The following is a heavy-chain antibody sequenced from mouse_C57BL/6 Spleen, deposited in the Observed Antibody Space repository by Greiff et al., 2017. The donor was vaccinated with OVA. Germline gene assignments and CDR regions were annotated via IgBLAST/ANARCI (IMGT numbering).Heavy chain of an antibody. J-gene: IGHJ1*03. CDR3: ARRDYYRYFDV. Sequence: VQLQQSGPELVKPGASVKISCKASGYAFSSSWMNWVKQRPGKGLEWIGRIYPGDGDTNYNGKFKGKATLTADKSSSTAYMQLSSLTSEDSAVYFCARRDYYRYFDVWGTGTTVTVSS. V-gene: IGHV1-82*01. CDR2: IYPGDGDT. CDR1: GYAFSSSW. D-gene: IGHD2-4*01.